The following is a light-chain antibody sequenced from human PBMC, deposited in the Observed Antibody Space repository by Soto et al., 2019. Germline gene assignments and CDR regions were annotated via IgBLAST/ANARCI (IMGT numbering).Light chain of an antibody. V-gene: IGKV3-11*01. J-gene: IGKJ1*01. CDR2: DAS. CDR1: QSVSSY. Sequence: EIVLTHSPATLSLSPGERATLSCRASQSVSSYLAWYQQKPGQAPRLLIYDASNRATGIPARFSGSGSGTDFTLTISSLEPEDFAVYYSQQRSNWPQTFGQGTKVDIK. CDR3: QQRSNWPQT.